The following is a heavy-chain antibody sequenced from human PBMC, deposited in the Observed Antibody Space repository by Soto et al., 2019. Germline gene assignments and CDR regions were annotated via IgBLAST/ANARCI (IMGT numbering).Heavy chain of an antibody. Sequence: EVQLVESGGGLVQPGRSLRLSCAASGFTFDDYAMHWVRQAPGKGLEWVSGISWNSGSIGYADSVKGRFTISRDNAKNSRYLQMNSLRAEDTALYYCAKDGHDSSGWSDWGQGTLVTVSS. CDR3: AKDGHDSSGWSD. D-gene: IGHD6-19*01. CDR2: ISWNSGSI. J-gene: IGHJ4*02. V-gene: IGHV3-9*01. CDR1: GFTFDDYA.